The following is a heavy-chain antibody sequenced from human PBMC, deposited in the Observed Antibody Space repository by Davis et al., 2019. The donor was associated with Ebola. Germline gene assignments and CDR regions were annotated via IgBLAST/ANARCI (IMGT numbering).Heavy chain of an antibody. D-gene: IGHD6-13*01. CDR2: INPNSGGT. V-gene: IGHV1-2*06. CDR1: GYTFTNYG. J-gene: IGHJ4*02. Sequence: AASVKVSCKASGYTFTNYGITWVRQAPGQGLEWMGRINPNSGGTNYAQKFQGRVTMTRDTFISTAYMELSRLRSDDTAVYYCARGSSSPYWGQGTLVTVSS. CDR3: ARGSSSPY.